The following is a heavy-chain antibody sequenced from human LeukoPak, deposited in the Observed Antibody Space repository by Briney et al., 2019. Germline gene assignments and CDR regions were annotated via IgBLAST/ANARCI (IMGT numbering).Heavy chain of an antibody. Sequence: SETLSLTCTVSGGSISSSSYYWGWIRQPPGKGLEWIGSIYYSGSTYYNPSLKSRVTISVDTSKNQFSLKLSSVTAADTAVYYCARRGYGYGNYYFDYWGQGTLVTVSS. CDR3: ARRGYGYGNYYFDY. J-gene: IGHJ4*02. CDR2: IYYSGST. CDR1: GGSISSSSYY. V-gene: IGHV4-39*07. D-gene: IGHD5-18*01.